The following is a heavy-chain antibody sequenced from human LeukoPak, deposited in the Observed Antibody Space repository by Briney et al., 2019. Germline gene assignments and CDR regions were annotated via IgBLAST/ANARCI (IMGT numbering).Heavy chain of an antibody. V-gene: IGHV3-48*03. CDR3: AELGITMIGGV. D-gene: IGHD3-10*02. Sequence: PGGSLRLSCAVSGFTFSSSEMNWVRQAPGKGLEWISYISSSSGSTIYYVDSVKGRFTISRDNAKNSLYLQMNSLRAEDTAVYYCAELGITMIGGVWGKGTTVTISS. CDR2: ISSSSGSTI. CDR1: GFTFSSSE. J-gene: IGHJ6*04.